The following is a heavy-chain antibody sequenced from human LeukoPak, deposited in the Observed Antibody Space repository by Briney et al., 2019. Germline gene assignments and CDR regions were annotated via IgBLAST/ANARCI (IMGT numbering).Heavy chain of an antibody. CDR2: IYDNGST. J-gene: IGHJ3*02. Sequence: KPSETLSLTCTVSGTSISNYYWSWIRQPPGKGLEWIGYIYDNGSTKYNPSLKSRVTISVDTSKNHFSLRVSSVTAADTAVYYCARGDRIQSWLCAFDIWSQGTMVTVSS. D-gene: IGHD5-18*01. CDR3: ARGDRIQSWLCAFDI. V-gene: IGHV4-59*01. CDR1: GTSISNYY.